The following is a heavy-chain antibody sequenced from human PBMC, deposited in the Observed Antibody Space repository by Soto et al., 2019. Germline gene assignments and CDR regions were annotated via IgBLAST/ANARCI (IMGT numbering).Heavy chain of an antibody. V-gene: IGHV3-73*01. CDR1: WFTFSGSS. D-gene: IGHD6-6*01. J-gene: IGHJ4*02. CDR3: TRHHPTDSSSPVDY. Sequence: PXGSLRLCCAASWFTFSGSSMHWVRQASGKGLEWVGRIRSKANSYSTAYAASVKGRFTISRDDSKNTEYLQMKSLKTEDTAVYYCTRHHPTDSSSPVDYWGQGTLVTVPS. CDR2: IRSKANSYST.